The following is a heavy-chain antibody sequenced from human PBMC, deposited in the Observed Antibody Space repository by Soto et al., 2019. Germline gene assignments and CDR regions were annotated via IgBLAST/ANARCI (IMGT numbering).Heavy chain of an antibody. V-gene: IGHV4-30-4*01. CDR1: GGSISSGDYY. CDR2: IYYSGST. D-gene: IGHD2-2*01. CDR3: ARPDTYPRFDP. J-gene: IGHJ5*02. Sequence: QVQLQESGPGLVKPSQTLSLTYTVSGGSISSGDYYWSWIRQPPGKGLEWIGYIYYSGSTYYNPSLKSRVTTSVDTSKNQSSRKLSSVTAADTAVYSCARPDTYPRFDPWGQGTLVTVSS.